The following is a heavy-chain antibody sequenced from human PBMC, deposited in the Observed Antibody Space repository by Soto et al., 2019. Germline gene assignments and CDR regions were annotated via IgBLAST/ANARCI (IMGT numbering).Heavy chain of an antibody. CDR3: ASSPLGGGLVSAFDI. J-gene: IGHJ3*02. Sequence: GASVKVSCKASGGTFSSYAISWVRQAPGQGLEWMGGIIPIFGTANYAQKFQGRVTITADKSTSTAYMELSRLRSEDTAVYYCASSPLGGGLVSAFDIWGQGTMVTVSS. CDR2: IIPIFGTA. CDR1: GGTFSSYA. V-gene: IGHV1-69*06. D-gene: IGHD3-16*01.